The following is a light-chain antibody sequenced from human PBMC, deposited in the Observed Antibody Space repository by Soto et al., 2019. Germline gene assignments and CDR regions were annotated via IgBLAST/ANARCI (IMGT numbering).Light chain of an antibody. Sequence: EIVMTQSPATLSVSPGERVTLFCRASQTVSSNLAWYQQKPGQAPRLLIYGASTRATGIPASFRGSGSETEFTLTITSLQSEDFAVYSCQQYNDWPPSFSQGTYLEIK. CDR3: QQYNDWPPS. V-gene: IGKV3-15*01. J-gene: IGKJ2*01. CDR2: GAS. CDR1: QTVSSN.